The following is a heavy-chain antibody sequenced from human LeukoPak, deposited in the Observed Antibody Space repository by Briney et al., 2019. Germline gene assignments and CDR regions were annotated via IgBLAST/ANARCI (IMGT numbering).Heavy chain of an antibody. CDR2: ISGYNGKT. Sequence: ASVKVSCTTSGYSFNSYYIIWVRQAPGQGLEWMGWISGYNGKTKYTQNLQDRVTMSIDTSTRSAFMELRSLRSDDTAVYYCARLKDFWSSHDTPYLDFWGQGTLVTVSS. V-gene: IGHV1-18*01. CDR3: ARLKDFWSSHDTPYLDF. CDR1: GYSFNSYY. J-gene: IGHJ4*02. D-gene: IGHD3-3*01.